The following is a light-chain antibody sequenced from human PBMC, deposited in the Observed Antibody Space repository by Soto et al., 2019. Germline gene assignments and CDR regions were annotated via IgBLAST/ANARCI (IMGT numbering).Light chain of an antibody. CDR2: GAS. CDR1: QTINNN. J-gene: IGKJ4*01. Sequence: VMTQAPATLSVSPGERATLSCRASQTINNNVAWYQLKDGQVPRLLIYGASTRATDVPARFSGSGSGTDFSLTISSLQPEDVATYYCQYLNSFPLSFGGGTKVDIK. V-gene: IGKV3-15*01. CDR3: QYLNSFPLS.